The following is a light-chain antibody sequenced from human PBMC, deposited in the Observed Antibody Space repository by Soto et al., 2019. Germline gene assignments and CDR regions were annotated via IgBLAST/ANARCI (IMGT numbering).Light chain of an antibody. CDR2: AAS. CDR1: HSINNF. Sequence: DIQMTQSPSSLSASVGDRVTVTCRASHSINNFLNWYQQNPGKAPKLLIYAASSLQSGVPSRFSGSGSGTDFTLTISSLQPEDFAIYYCQQSYSTPRTFGQGTKVDI. CDR3: QQSYSTPRT. V-gene: IGKV1-39*01. J-gene: IGKJ1*01.